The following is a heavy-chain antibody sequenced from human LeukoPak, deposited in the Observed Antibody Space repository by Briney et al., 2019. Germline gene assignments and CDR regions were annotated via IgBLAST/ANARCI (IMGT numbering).Heavy chain of an antibody. CDR2: INHSGST. Sequence: PSETLFLTCAVYGGSFSGYYWSWIRQPPGKGLEWIGEINHSGSTNYNPSLKSRVTISVDTSKNQFSLKLSSVTAADTAVYYCARGANYYDSSGYHYYYYYYMDVWGKGTTVTVSS. D-gene: IGHD3-22*01. J-gene: IGHJ6*03. V-gene: IGHV4-34*01. CDR3: ARGANYYDSSGYHYYYYYYMDV. CDR1: GGSFSGYY.